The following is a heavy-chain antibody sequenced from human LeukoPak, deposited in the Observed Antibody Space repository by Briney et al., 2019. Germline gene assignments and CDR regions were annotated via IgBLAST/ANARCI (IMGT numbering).Heavy chain of an antibody. CDR1: GFTFSSYS. CDR2: ISSSSCYI. Sequence: GGSLRLSCAASGFTFSSYSMNWVRQAPGKGLEWVSSISSSSCYIYYADSVKGRFTISRDNAKNSLYLQLNSLRAEDTAVYYCSETDYSSGWYSGWGQGTLVTVSS. J-gene: IGHJ4*02. D-gene: IGHD6-19*01. CDR3: SETDYSSGWYSG. V-gene: IGHV3-21*01.